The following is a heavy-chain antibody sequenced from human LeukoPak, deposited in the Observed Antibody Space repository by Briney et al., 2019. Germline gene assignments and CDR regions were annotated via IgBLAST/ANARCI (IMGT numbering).Heavy chain of an antibody. D-gene: IGHD6-19*01. CDR2: IKQDGSEK. CDR3: ARVGSVAGTCYFDY. J-gene: IGHJ4*02. Sequence: QTGGSLRLSCAASGFTFSSYWMSWVRQAPGKGLEWVANIKQDGSEKYYVDSVKGRFTISRDNAKNSLYLQMNSLRAEDTAVYYCARVGSVAGTCYFDYWGQGTLVTASS. CDR1: GFTFSSYW. V-gene: IGHV3-7*01.